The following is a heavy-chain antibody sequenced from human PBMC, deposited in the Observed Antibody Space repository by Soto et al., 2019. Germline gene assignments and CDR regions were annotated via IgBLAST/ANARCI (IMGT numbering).Heavy chain of an antibody. D-gene: IGHD3-3*01. CDR1: GYNFAGYW. CDR3: ARGGVSTPTFDS. J-gene: IGHJ4*02. V-gene: IGHV5-51*01. CDR2: IHPSDSDT. Sequence: PGESLKISCKGSGYNFAGYWIAWVRQMPGKGLELMGIIHPSDSDTRYRPSFQGQVTISADKSISSAYLQWSSLRASDTAMYYCARGGVSTPTFDSWGQGTPVTVSS.